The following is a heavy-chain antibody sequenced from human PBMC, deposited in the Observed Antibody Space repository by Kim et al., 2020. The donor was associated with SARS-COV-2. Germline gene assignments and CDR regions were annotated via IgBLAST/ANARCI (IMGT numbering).Heavy chain of an antibody. V-gene: IGHV1-18*01. D-gene: IGHD3-10*01. CDR3: ARTPPDWFGELGVYYFDY. J-gene: IGHJ4*02. Sequence: ASVKVSCKASGYTFTSYGISWVRQAPGQGLEWMGWISAYNGNTNYAQKLQGRVTMTTDTSTSTAYMELRSLRSDDTAVYYCARTPPDWFGELGVYYFDYWGQGTLVTVSS. CDR2: ISAYNGNT. CDR1: GYTFTSYG.